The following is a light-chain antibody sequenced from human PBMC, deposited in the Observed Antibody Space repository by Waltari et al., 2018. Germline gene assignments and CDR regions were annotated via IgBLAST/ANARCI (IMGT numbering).Light chain of an antibody. Sequence: QAVVTQEPSLTVSPGGTVTLTCGSSAGAVTGIHYPYWFQQKPGQAPRTLIYNTNNNFSWTPARFSGSLLGGKAALTLSGAQPEDEAEYYCWLHYSGAQVFGGGTRLTVL. V-gene: IGLV7-46*01. CDR1: AGAVTGIHY. CDR3: WLHYSGAQV. CDR2: NTN. J-gene: IGLJ2*01.